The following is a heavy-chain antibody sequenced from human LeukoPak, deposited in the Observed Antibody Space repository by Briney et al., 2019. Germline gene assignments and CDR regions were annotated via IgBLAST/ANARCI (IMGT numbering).Heavy chain of an antibody. V-gene: IGHV4-4*02. J-gene: IGHJ4*02. CDR2: IYHSGST. Sequence: SETLSLTCAVSGGSISSSNWWSWVRQPPGKGLEWIGEIYHSGSTNYNPSLKSRVTISVDKSKNQFSLKLSSVTAADTAVYYCAREPPESSAYLDYWGQGTLVTVSS. CDR3: AREPPESSAYLDY. D-gene: IGHD3-10*01. CDR1: GGSISSSNW.